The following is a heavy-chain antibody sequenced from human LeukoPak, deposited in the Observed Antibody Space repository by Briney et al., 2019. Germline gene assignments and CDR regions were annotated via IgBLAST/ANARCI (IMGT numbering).Heavy chain of an antibody. CDR3: GAAGATENAFDY. CDR2: IIPIFGTA. Sequence: GASVKVSFKASGGTFSSYAISWLRQAPGQGLEWMGGIIPIFGTANYAQKFQGRVTITTDESTSTAYMELSSLRSEDTAVYYCGAAGATENAFDYWGQGTLVTVSS. CDR1: GGTFSSYA. D-gene: IGHD1-26*01. V-gene: IGHV1-69*05. J-gene: IGHJ4*02.